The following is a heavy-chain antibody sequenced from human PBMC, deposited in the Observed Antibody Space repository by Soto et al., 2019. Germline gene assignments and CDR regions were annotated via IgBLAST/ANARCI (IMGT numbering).Heavy chain of an antibody. CDR1: GFTFSSYG. D-gene: IGHD2-21*02. CDR2: ISYDGSNK. V-gene: IGHV3-30*18. CDR3: AKSTLVVVTATYFDY. J-gene: IGHJ4*02. Sequence: QVQLVESGGGVVQPGRSLRLSCAASGFTFSSYGMHWVRQAPGKGLEWVAVISYDGSNKYYADSVKGRFTISRDNSKNTLYLQMNSLRAEDTAVYYWAKSTLVVVTATYFDYWGQGTLVTVSS.